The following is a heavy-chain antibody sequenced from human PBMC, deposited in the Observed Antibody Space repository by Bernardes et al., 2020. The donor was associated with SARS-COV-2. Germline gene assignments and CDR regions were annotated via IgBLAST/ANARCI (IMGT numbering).Heavy chain of an antibody. V-gene: IGHV4-59*01. D-gene: IGHD6-19*01. J-gene: IGHJ5*02. CDR2: IHYSGTS. CDR1: GGSISTFY. Sequence: SETLSLTCTVSGGSISTFYWNWIRQPPGKGLEWIGLIHYSGTSNYNPSLKTRVTISVDTSKNQFSLRLTSVTAADTAVYYCARSEIGAWYTGFDPWGQGTLVTVSS. CDR3: ARSEIGAWYTGFDP.